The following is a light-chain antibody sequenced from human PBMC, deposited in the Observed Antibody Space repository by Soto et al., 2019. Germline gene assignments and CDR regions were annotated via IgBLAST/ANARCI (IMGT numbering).Light chain of an antibody. CDR1: QSISRW. J-gene: IGKJ5*01. CDR2: DAS. Sequence: ETQISQSPLTLYKPVGDRVTITCRASQSISRWLAWYQQKPGKAPKALIYDASALRSGVPSRFSGGGSGTEFTLTIRFLQPDELPTYYFQEYNTYSTFGQGTRL. V-gene: IGKV1-5*01. CDR3: QEYNTYST.